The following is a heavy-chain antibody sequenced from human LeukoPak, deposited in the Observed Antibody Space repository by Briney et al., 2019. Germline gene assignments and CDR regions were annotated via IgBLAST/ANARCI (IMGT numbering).Heavy chain of an antibody. J-gene: IGHJ4*02. D-gene: IGHD5-24*01. Sequence: QTLSLTCAISGDIVSSNRAAWRWIRQSPSRGLEWLGRTYYRSKWYNHYAVSVKSRITVNPDTSKNHFSLQLNSVTPEDTAVYYCARTADGILDYWGQGTLVTVSS. CDR2: TYYRSKWYN. V-gene: IGHV6-1*01. CDR3: ARTADGILDY. CDR1: GDIVSSNRAA.